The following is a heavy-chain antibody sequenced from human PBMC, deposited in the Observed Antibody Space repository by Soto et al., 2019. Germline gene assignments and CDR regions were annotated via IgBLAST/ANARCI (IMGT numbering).Heavy chain of an antibody. CDR2: INHSGST. CDR3: ARGNYDFWSGYRKYYYGMDV. V-gene: IGHV4-34*01. D-gene: IGHD3-3*01. J-gene: IGHJ6*02. Sequence: SETLSLTCAVYGGSFSGYYWSWIRQPPGKGLEWIGEINHSGSTNYNPSLKSRVTISVDTSKNQFSLKLSSVTAADTAVYYCARGNYDFWSGYRKYYYGMDVWGQGTTVTVYS. CDR1: GGSFSGYY.